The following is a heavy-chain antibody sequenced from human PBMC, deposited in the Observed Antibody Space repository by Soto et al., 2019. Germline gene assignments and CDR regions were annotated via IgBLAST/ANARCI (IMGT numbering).Heavy chain of an antibody. CDR1: GGTFSSYA. CDR2: IIPIFGTA. Sequence: QVQLLQSGAEVKKPGSSVKVSCKASGGTFSSYAISWVRQVPGQVLEWMGGIIPIFGTANYAQKVQCRVTITADESTSTAYMELSSLRSEDTDLYDCARDTYSSGWSRFDFWGQGTMVTVSS. J-gene: IGHJ4*02. D-gene: IGHD6-19*01. V-gene: IGHV1-69*01. CDR3: ARDTYSSGWSRFDF.